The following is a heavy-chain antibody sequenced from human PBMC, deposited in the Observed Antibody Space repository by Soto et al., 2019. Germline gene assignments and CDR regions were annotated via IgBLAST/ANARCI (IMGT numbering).Heavy chain of an antibody. CDR2: IYYSGNT. D-gene: IGHD3-22*01. J-gene: IGHJ3*02. V-gene: IGHV4-39*01. CDR1: GGSISSSSCF. CDR3: ARRMKDSSSAGGFDI. Sequence: QLQESGPGLAKPSETLALTCTVSGGSISSSSCFWDWIRQPPGKALEWIGGIYYSGNTYYNPSLKSRVSVYVDRSKNQFSLKLSSVTAADTALYCCARRMKDSSSAGGFDIWGQGTMVPVSS.